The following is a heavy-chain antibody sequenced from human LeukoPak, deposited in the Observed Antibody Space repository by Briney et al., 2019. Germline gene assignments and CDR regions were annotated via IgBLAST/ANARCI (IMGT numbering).Heavy chain of an antibody. CDR3: ARDAAPSLYSSGWYVIYYGMDV. V-gene: IGHV3-73*01. Sequence: GGSLRLSCAASGLTFSGSAMHWVRQASGKGLEWVGRIRSKANNYATAYAPSVKGRFTISRDDSKNTAYLQMNSLETEDTAVYYCARDAAPSLYSSGWYVIYYGMDVWGQGTTVTVSS. CDR2: IRSKANNYAT. J-gene: IGHJ6*02. CDR1: GLTFSGSA. D-gene: IGHD6-19*01.